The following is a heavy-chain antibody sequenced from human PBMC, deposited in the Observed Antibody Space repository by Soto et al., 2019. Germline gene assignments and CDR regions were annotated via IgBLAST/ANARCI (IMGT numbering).Heavy chain of an antibody. CDR2: VDSDGSGT. Sequence: EVQLVESGGGSVQPGGSLRLSCVASGITFSGYWMHWVRQVPGKGLVWVARVDSDGSGTSYADSAKGRFTISRDNAKNTLYLQMNSLRVEDTAVYSCATVFEHWGQGIPVTVSS. CDR1: GITFSGYW. V-gene: IGHV3-74*01. J-gene: IGHJ4*02. CDR3: ATVFEH.